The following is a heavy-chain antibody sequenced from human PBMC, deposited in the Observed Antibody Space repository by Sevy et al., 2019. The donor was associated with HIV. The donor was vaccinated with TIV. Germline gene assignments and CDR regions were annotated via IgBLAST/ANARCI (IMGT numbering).Heavy chain of an antibody. V-gene: IGHV1-69*06. J-gene: IGHJ4*02. D-gene: IGHD3-22*01. CDR3: ASSLPSYDSSGYYPFGIDY. CDR2: IIPIFGTA. CDR1: GGTFSSYA. Sequence: ASVKVSCKASGGTFSSYAISWVRQAPGQGLEWMGGIIPIFGTANYAQKFQGRVTITADKSTSTAYMELSSLRSEDTAVYYCASSLPSYDSSGYYPFGIDYWGQGTLVTVSS.